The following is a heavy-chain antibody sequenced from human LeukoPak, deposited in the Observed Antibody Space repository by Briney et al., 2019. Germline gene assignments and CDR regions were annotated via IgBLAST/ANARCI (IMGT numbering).Heavy chain of an antibody. Sequence: PGGSLRLSCAASGFPFSNYWMHWVRRAPGKGLMWVSRINTDGITTTYADSVKGRFTISRDNAKNTLYLQMNSLRAEDTAVYYCARPGRGVDYYGMDVWGQGTTVTVSS. CDR2: INTDGITT. CDR3: ARPGRGVDYYGMDV. D-gene: IGHD3-10*01. V-gene: IGHV3-74*01. J-gene: IGHJ6*02. CDR1: GFPFSNYW.